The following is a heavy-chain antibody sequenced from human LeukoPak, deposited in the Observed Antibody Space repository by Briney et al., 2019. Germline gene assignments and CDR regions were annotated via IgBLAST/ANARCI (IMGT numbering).Heavy chain of an antibody. CDR2: IYYSGST. D-gene: IGHD5-18*01. CDR3: ARGAMAYFDY. Sequence: SETLSLTCTVSGGSISSGGYYWSWIRQHPGKGLEWTGYIYYSGSTYYNPSLKSRVTISVDTSKNQFSLKLSSVTAADTAVYYCARGAMAYFDYWGQGTLVTVSS. CDR1: GGSISSGGYY. J-gene: IGHJ4*02. V-gene: IGHV4-31*03.